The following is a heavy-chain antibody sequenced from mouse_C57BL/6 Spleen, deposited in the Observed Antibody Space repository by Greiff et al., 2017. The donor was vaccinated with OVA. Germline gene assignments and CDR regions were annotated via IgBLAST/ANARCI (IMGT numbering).Heavy chain of an antibody. V-gene: IGHV6-6*01. D-gene: IGHD1-1*01. CDR3: TRRIYYYSSSPFDY. CDR1: GFTFSDAW. J-gene: IGHJ2*01. CDR2: IRNKANNHAT. Sequence: EVKLVESGGGLVQPGGSMKLSCAASGFTFSDAWMDWVRQSPEKGLEWVAEIRNKANNHATYYAESVKGRFTISRDDSKSSVYLQMNSLRAEDTGIYYCTRRIYYYSSSPFDYWGQGTTLTVSS.